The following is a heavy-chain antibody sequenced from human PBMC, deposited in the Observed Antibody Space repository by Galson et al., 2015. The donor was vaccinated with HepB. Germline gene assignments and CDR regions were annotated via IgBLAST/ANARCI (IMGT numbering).Heavy chain of an antibody. V-gene: IGHV3-48*01. CDR3: FNDFWFASGAS. CDR1: GFTFSTSA. J-gene: IGHJ5*02. Sequence: SLRLSCAVSGFTFSTSAMNWVRRVPGKGLEWVSYIGPASSLIQYADSVKGRFTISRDNAKSSLYLQMNSLRAEDTAVYYCFNDFWFASGASWGQGTLVTVSS. D-gene: IGHD3-3*01. CDR2: IGPASSLI.